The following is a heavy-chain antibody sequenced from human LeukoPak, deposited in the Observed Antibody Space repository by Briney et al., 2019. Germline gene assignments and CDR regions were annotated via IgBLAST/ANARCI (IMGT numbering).Heavy chain of an antibody. Sequence: GRSLILSCAASGFPFSSYGMHWVRQAPGKGLEWVAVTSYDGTNKYYADSVKGRFTISRDNSKNTLYLQMNSLRAEDTAVYYCAKGYYDSTSNYYYYGMDVWGQGTAVTVSS. D-gene: IGHD3-22*01. CDR1: GFPFSSYG. J-gene: IGHJ6*02. CDR2: TSYDGTNK. CDR3: AKGYYDSTSNYYYYGMDV. V-gene: IGHV3-30*18.